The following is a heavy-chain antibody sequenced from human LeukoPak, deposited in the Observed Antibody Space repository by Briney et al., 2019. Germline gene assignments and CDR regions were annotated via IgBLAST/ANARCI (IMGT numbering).Heavy chain of an antibody. CDR1: GYSFSSYW. Sequence: GESLKISCKASGYSFSSYWIAWVRQMPGKGLEWMGIIYPGDSDTRYSPSFQGQVTISADKSISTAYLQWSSLKASDTAMYYCARLPSRVQFWLDYWGQGTLVTVSS. D-gene: IGHD5-18*01. CDR2: IYPGDSDT. J-gene: IGHJ4*02. CDR3: ARLPSRVQFWLDY. V-gene: IGHV5-51*01.